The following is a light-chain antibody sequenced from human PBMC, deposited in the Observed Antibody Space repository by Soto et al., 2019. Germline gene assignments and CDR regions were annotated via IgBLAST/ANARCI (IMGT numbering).Light chain of an antibody. CDR1: SNDVGGYNF. CDR2: DVT. V-gene: IGLV2-11*01. J-gene: IGLJ3*02. Sequence: QSALTQPRSVSGSPGQSVTISCTGTSNDVGGYNFVSWFQQHPGKAPKLMISDVTKRPSGVPDRFAGSKSGNTASLTISGLQAEDEADYYCCSYAGSVWVFGGGTKVTVL. CDR3: CSYAGSVWV.